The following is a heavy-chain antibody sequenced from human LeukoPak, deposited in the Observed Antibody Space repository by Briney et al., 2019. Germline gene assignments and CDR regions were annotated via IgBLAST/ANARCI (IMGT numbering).Heavy chain of an antibody. V-gene: IGHV1-69*06. Sequence: SVKVSCKASGGTFSSYAISWVRQAPGQGLEWMGGIIPIFGTANYAQKFQGRVTITADKSTSTAYMELSSLRSEDTAVYYCARKSVDAAMEVYYFDYWGQGTLVTVSS. CDR2: IIPIFGTA. J-gene: IGHJ4*02. CDR3: ARKSVDAAMEVYYFDY. CDR1: GGTFSSYA. D-gene: IGHD5-18*01.